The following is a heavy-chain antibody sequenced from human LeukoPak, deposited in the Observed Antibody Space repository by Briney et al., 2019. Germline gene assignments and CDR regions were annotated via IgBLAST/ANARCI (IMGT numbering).Heavy chain of an antibody. CDR2: IRNDGSNK. Sequence: GGSLRLSCVASGFTFSSNGMHWVRQAPGKGLEWVAFIRNDGSNKYYVDSVKGRFTIYRDNSKNTLYLQMNSLRAEDTAVYYCATSRSYYGSGSYYNDYWGQGTLVAVSS. CDR1: GFTFSSNG. J-gene: IGHJ4*02. D-gene: IGHD3-10*01. CDR3: ATSRSYYGSGSYYNDY. V-gene: IGHV3-30*02.